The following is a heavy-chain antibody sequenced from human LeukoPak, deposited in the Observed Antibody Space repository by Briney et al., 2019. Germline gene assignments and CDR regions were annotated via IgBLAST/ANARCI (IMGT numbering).Heavy chain of an antibody. D-gene: IGHD1-26*01. V-gene: IGHV3-30*02. CDR2: IRYDGSDK. CDR3: AKDRWERTYYFDD. Sequence: GGSLRLSCAASGFTFSSYAMSWVRQAPGKGLEWVAFIRYDGSDKDYADSVKGRFTISRDNSKNMLYLQMNSLRAEDTAVYYCAKDRWERTYYFDDWGQGTLVTVSS. CDR1: GFTFSSYA. J-gene: IGHJ4*02.